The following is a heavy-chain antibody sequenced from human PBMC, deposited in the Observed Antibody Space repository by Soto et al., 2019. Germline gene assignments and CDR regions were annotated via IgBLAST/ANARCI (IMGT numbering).Heavy chain of an antibody. CDR2: IRAQAFSGTT. V-gene: IGHV3-49*03. Sequence: EVQLLESGGGLVQPGRSLTPSCAGSGFIFGDYALACFRQSPEKGVEWVGFIRAQAFSGTTEYAASVEGRFTIPRDDTKSIVMLQMNGLQAADTAVYYCGREAGPITRLRGDVEVWGRGTRVTVSS. CDR1: GFIFGDYA. CDR3: GREAGPITRLRGDVEV. D-gene: IGHD3-10*01. J-gene: IGHJ6*03.